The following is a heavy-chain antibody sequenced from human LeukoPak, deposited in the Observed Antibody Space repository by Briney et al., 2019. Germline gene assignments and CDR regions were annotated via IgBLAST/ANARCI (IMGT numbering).Heavy chain of an antibody. J-gene: IGHJ4*02. V-gene: IGHV1-46*01. D-gene: IGHD3-10*01. Sequence: ASVKVSCKASGYTFTSYYMHWVRQAPGQGLEWMGIINPSGGSTSYAQKFQGRVTMTRDTSTSTAYMELSSLRSEDTAVYYCARALRELYYFDYWGQGTLVTVSS. CDR2: INPSGGST. CDR3: ARALRELYYFDY. CDR1: GYTFTSYY.